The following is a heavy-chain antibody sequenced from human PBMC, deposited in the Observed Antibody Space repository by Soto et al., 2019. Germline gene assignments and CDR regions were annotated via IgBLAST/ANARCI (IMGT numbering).Heavy chain of an antibody. CDR3: TIEGAYPGPDFDY. J-gene: IGHJ4*02. Sequence: GGSLRLACAASGFTFSDRYMDWVRQAPGKGLEWVGRTKNKANSYTTEYAASVKGRFTISRDYSRDSVYLQMNSLKTDDTAVYYCTIEGAYPGPDFDYWGQGTLVTVSS. D-gene: IGHD3-16*01. CDR1: GFTFSDRY. V-gene: IGHV3-72*01. CDR2: TKNKANSYTT.